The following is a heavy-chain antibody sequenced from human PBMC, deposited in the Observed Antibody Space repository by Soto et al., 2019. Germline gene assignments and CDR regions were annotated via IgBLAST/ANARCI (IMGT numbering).Heavy chain of an antibody. CDR1: GGTFSSYA. D-gene: IGHD3-22*01. V-gene: IGHV1-69*06. J-gene: IGHJ3*02. CDR2: IIPIFGTA. Sequence: SVKVSCKASGGTFSSYAISWVRQAPGQGLEWMGGIIPIFGTANYAQKFQGRVTITADKSTSTAYMELSSLRSEDTAVYYCARERITMIVVVSNAFDIWGQGXMVTV. CDR3: ARERITMIVVVSNAFDI.